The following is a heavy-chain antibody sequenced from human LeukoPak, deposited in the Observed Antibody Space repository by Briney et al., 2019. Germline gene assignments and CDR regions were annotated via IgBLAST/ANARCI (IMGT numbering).Heavy chain of an antibody. J-gene: IGHJ4*02. CDR2: SGSGGNT. Sequence: AGGSLRLSCAASGFAFSSYVMSWVRKAPGKGLEWVSTSGSGGNTYYADCVKGRFTISRDNSKNTLYLQMNSLRAEDTALYYCANRGRYYFDRWGQGTLVTVSS. D-gene: IGHD3-10*01. CDR3: ANRGRYYFDR. CDR1: GFAFSSYV. V-gene: IGHV3-23*01.